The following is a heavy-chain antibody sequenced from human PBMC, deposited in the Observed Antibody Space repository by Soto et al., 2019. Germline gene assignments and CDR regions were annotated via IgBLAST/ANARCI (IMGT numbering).Heavy chain of an antibody. J-gene: IGHJ4*02. V-gene: IGHV1-2*04. D-gene: IGHD5-12*01. CDR3: AKEKGGYSGYDFDY. CDR2: INPNSGGT. CDR1: GYTFTGYY. Sequence: ASVKVSCKASGYTFTGYYMHWVRQAPGQGLEWMGWINPNSGGTNYAQKFQGWVTMTRDTSISTAYMELSRLRSDDTAVYYCAKEKGGYSGYDFDYWGQGTLVTVSS.